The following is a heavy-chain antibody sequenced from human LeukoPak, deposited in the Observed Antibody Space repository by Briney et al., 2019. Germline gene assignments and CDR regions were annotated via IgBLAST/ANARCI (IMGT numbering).Heavy chain of an antibody. CDR2: IYSGGST. Sequence: GGSLRLSSAASGFTVSSNYMSWVRQAPGKGLEWVSVIYSGGSTYYADSVKGRFTISRDNSKNTLYLQMNSLRAEDTAVYYCARDSPRGTLDVWGQGTTVTVSS. J-gene: IGHJ6*02. V-gene: IGHV3-53*01. D-gene: IGHD1-1*01. CDR1: GFTVSSNY. CDR3: ARDSPRGTLDV.